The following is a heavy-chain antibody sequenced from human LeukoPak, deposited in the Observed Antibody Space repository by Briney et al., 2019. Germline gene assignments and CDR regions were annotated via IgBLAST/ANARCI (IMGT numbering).Heavy chain of an antibody. CDR1: GFTVSNNY. Sequence: GGSLRLSCAASGFTVSNNYMSWVRQAPGKGLEWVSVIYSGGSTYYADSVKGRFTISRDISKNTLYLQMNSLRAEDTAVYYCARDGYSSSFYFDYWGQGTLVTVSS. V-gene: IGHV3-66*01. CDR2: IYSGGST. D-gene: IGHD6-6*01. CDR3: ARDGYSSSFYFDY. J-gene: IGHJ4*02.